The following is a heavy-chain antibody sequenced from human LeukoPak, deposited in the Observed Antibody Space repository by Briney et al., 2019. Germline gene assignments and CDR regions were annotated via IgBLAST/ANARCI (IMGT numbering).Heavy chain of an antibody. CDR1: GYTFTGYY. Sequence: ASVKVSCKASGYTFTGYYMHWVRQATRQGLEWMGWMNPNSGNTGYAQKFQGRVTITRNTSISTAYMELSSLRSEDTAVYYCARGPRITIFGVVFGARTWFDPWGQGTLVTVSS. CDR3: ARGPRITIFGVVFGARTWFDP. J-gene: IGHJ5*02. D-gene: IGHD3-3*01. V-gene: IGHV1-8*03. CDR2: MNPNSGNT.